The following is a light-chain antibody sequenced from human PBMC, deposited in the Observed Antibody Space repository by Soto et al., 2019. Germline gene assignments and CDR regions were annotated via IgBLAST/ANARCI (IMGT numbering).Light chain of an antibody. CDR3: QQYGSSPVFT. CDR1: QSVSSSY. CDR2: GAF. Sequence: DIVLTQSPGTLSLSPGERATLSCRASQSVSSSYLAWSQQKPGQAPRRLIYGAFSRATGIPYRFSGSGSATDFIRTISRLEPEDFAVYYCQQYGSSPVFTVGPGPKVDI. J-gene: IGKJ3*01. V-gene: IGKV3-20*01.